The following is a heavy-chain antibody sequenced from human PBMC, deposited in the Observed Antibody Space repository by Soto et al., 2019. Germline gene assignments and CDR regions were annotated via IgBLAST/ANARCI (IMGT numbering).Heavy chain of an antibody. D-gene: IGHD6-19*01. Sequence: SETLSLTCTVSGGSISSSSYYWGWIRQPPGKGLEWIGSIYYSGSTYYNPSLKSRVTISVDTSKNQFSLKLSSVTAADTAVYYCASGWLTPYYFDYWGQGTLVTVSS. CDR2: IYYSGST. CDR1: GGSISSSSYY. J-gene: IGHJ4*02. CDR3: ASGWLTPYYFDY. V-gene: IGHV4-39*01.